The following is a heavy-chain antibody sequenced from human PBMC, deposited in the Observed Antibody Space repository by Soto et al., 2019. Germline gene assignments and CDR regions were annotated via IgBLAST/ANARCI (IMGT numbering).Heavy chain of an antibody. CDR2: ITSKSTTI. V-gene: IGHV3-48*02. D-gene: IGHD3-16*01. J-gene: IGHJ5*02. CDR3: AREMGACSDSSCYPGPYDS. Sequence: PGGSLRLSCAASVFTFTSYSMNWVRQAPGQGLEWVSYITSKSTTIKYADSVKGRFTVSRDNAKNSLYLQLNSLRDEDTAVYYCAREMGACSDSSCYPGPYDSWGQGTLVTVSS. CDR1: VFTFTSYS.